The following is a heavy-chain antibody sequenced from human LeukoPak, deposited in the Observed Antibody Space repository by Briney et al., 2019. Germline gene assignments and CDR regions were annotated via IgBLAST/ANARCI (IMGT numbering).Heavy chain of an antibody. CDR1: GGSFSGYY. CDR3: ARDRWGPYYFDY. V-gene: IGHV4-34*01. Sequence: SETLSLTCAVYGGSFSGYYWSWIRQPPGKGLEWIGEINHSGSTNYNPSLKSRVTISVDTSKNQFSLKLSSVTAADAAVYYCARDRWGPYYFDYWGQGTLVTVSS. D-gene: IGHD7-27*01. CDR2: INHSGST. J-gene: IGHJ4*02.